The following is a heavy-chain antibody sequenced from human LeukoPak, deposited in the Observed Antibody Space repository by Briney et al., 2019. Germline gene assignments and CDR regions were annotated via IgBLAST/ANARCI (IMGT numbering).Heavy chain of an antibody. V-gene: IGHV3-23*01. CDR2: ISGSGGST. J-gene: IGHJ4*02. CDR3: AKVGIVVVPAANREFDY. CDR1: GFTFSSYA. Sequence: GRSLRLSCAASGFTFSSYAMSWVRQAPGKGLEWVSAISGSGGSTYYADSVKGRFTISRDNSKNTLYLQMNSLRAEDTAVYYCAKVGIVVVPAANREFDYWGQGTLVTVSS. D-gene: IGHD2-2*03.